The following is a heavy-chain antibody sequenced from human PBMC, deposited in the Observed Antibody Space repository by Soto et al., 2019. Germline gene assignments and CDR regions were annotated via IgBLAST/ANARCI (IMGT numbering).Heavy chain of an antibody. CDR2: ISSSSSTI. D-gene: IGHD4-4*01. V-gene: IGHV3-48*02. CDR3: ARSITTVREEYYYYYYGMDV. Sequence: QPGGSLRLSCAASGFTFSSYSMNWVRQAPGKGLEWVSYISSSSSTIYYADSVKGRFTISRDNAKNSLYLQMNSLRDEDTAVYYCARSITTVREEYYYYYYGMDVWGQGTTVTVSS. J-gene: IGHJ6*02. CDR1: GFTFSSYS.